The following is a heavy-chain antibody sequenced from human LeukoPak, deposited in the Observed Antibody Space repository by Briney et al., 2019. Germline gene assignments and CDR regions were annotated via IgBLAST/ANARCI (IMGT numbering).Heavy chain of an antibody. V-gene: IGHV1-69*13. Sequence: ASVKVSCKASGYTFTSYYMHWVRQAPGQGLEWMGGIIPIFGTANYAQKFQGRVTITADESTSTAYMELSSLRSEDTAVYYCARDDRNGMDVWGQGTTVTVSS. J-gene: IGHJ6*02. CDR1: GYTFTSYY. CDR2: IIPIFGTA. CDR3: ARDDRNGMDV.